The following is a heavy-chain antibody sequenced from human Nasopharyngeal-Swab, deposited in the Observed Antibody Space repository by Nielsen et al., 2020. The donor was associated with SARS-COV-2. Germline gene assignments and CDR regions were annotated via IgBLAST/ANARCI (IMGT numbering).Heavy chain of an antibody. CDR3: ARTIGASRGYSYGSYYYMDV. V-gene: IGHV4-59*01. Sequence: SETLSLTCTVSGGSISSYYWSWIRQPPGKGLEWIGYIYYSGSTNYNPSLKSRDTISVDTSKNQFSLKLSSVTAADTAVYYCARTIGASRGYSYGSYYYMDVWGKGTTVTVSS. CDR2: IYYSGST. D-gene: IGHD5-18*01. J-gene: IGHJ6*03. CDR1: GGSISSYY.